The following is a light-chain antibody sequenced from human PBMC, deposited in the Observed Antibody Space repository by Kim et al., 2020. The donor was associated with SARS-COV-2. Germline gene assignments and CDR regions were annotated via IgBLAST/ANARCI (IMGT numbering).Light chain of an antibody. CDR3: ETWDSNTPRV. CDR1: SGHSTYN. J-gene: IGLJ3*02. CDR2: LEYTGSY. Sequence: QPVLTQSSSASASLGSSVKLTCTLSSGHSTYNIAWHQQQPGKAPRYLMRLEYTGSYNKGSGVPDRFSGSSSGADRYLTISDLQSEDEADYYCETWDSNTPRVFGGGTKLTVL. V-gene: IGLV4-60*03.